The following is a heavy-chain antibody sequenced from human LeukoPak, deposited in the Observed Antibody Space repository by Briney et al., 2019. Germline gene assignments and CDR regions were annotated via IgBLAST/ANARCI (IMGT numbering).Heavy chain of an antibody. CDR1: GGSISSGDYY. J-gene: IGHJ2*01. Sequence: PSETLSLTCTVSGGSISSGDYYWSWIRQPPGKGLEWIGYIYYSGSTYYNPSLKSRVTISVDTSKNQFSLKLSSVTAADTAVYYCARQPPYHIAAAEWAPSADWYFDLWGRGTLVTVSS. CDR2: IYYSGST. CDR3: ARQPPYHIAAAEWAPSADWYFDL. D-gene: IGHD6-13*01. V-gene: IGHV4-30-4*08.